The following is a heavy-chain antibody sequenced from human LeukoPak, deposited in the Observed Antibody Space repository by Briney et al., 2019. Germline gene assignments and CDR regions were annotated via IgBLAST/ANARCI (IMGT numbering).Heavy chain of an antibody. CDR3: AKALEYSSSSAYFDY. CDR1: GFTFSSYA. CDR2: ISGSGGST. J-gene: IGHJ4*02. Sequence: TGGSLRLSCAASGFTFSSYAMSWVRQAPGKGLEWVSAISGSGGSTYYADSVKGRFTISRDNPKNTLYLQMNSLRAEDTAVYYCAKALEYSSSSAYFDYWGQGTLVTVSS. D-gene: IGHD6-6*01. V-gene: IGHV3-23*01.